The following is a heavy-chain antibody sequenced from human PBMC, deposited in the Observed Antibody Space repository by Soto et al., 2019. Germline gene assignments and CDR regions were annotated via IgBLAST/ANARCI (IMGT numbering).Heavy chain of an antibody. CDR3: ARVWGHYDFWSGYLQP. J-gene: IGHJ5*02. V-gene: IGHV1-69*01. CDR1: GGTFSSYA. D-gene: IGHD3-3*01. Sequence: QVQLVQSGAEVKKPGSSVKVSCKASGGTFSSYAISWVRQAPGQGLEWMGGIIPIFGTANYAQKFQGRVTITADESTITAYMELSSLSSEDTAVYYCARVWGHYDFWSGYLQPWGQGTLVTVSS. CDR2: IIPIFGTA.